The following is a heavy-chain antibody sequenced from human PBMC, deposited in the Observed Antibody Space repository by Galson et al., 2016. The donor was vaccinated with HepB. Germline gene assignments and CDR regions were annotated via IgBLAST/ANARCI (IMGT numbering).Heavy chain of an antibody. J-gene: IGHJ4*02. CDR1: GYSFPNYW. D-gene: IGHD6-6*01. CDR3: ARWRTPTLRGSSACVDY. CDR2: IYPGDSDT. Sequence: QSGAEVKKPGESLKISCKGSGYSFPNYWIGWVRQMPGKGLEWMGIIYPGDSDTTYSPSFQGQATISADESISTAYLQWSSLKASDTAMYYCARWRTPTLRGSSACVDYWGQGTLVTVSS. V-gene: IGHV5-51*01.